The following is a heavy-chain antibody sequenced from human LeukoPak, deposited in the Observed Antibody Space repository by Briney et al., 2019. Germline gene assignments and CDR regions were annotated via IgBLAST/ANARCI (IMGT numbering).Heavy chain of an antibody. Sequence: SETLSLTCAVSDYSISSGYYWGWIRQPPGKGLEWIGSFYHTGSTYYNPSLKSRVTISVDTSKNQFSLKLSSVTAADTAVYYCARRHPFDYWGQGTLVTVSS. CDR1: DYSISSGYY. CDR2: FYHTGST. J-gene: IGHJ4*02. CDR3: ARRHPFDY. V-gene: IGHV4-38-2*01.